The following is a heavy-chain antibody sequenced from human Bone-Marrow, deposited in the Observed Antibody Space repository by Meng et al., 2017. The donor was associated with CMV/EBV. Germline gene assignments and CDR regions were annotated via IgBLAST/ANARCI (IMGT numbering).Heavy chain of an antibody. CDR1: GYTFTGYY. J-gene: IGHJ4*02. CDR2: INPNSGGT. CDR3: ARGQAMAARRTYDY. V-gene: IGHV1-2*02. D-gene: IGHD6-6*01. Sequence: SGYTFTGYYMHWVRQAPGQGLEWMGWINPNSGGTNYAQKFQGRVTMTRDTSISTAYMELSRLRSDDTAVYYCARGQAMAARRTYDYWGQGTLVTVSS.